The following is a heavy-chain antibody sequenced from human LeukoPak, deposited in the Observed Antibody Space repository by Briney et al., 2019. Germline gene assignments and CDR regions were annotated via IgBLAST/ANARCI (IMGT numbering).Heavy chain of an antibody. CDR1: GFTFSSYA. J-gene: IGHJ6*03. CDR2: IPGSGGTT. Sequence: PGGSLRLSCAASGFTFSSYAMSWVLQAPGKGLEWVSAIPGSGGTTHYADSVKGRFTISRDNSRNTLYLQMNNLRAEDTAVYYCAKTYYYDNSGYDSFDYYYYYMDVWGKGTTVTVSS. V-gene: IGHV3-23*01. D-gene: IGHD3-22*01. CDR3: AKTYYYDNSGYDSFDYYYYYMDV.